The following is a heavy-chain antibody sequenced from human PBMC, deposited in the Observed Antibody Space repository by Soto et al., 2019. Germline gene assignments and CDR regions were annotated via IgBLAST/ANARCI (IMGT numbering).Heavy chain of an antibody. CDR1: GYSFTGNS. CDR2: INPNNGNT. D-gene: IGHD6-19*01. J-gene: IGHJ3*02. CDR3: ARVRNSGSYDAFDI. Sequence: ASVTVSCKASGYSFTGNSMHWVRQAPGQGLEWMGWINPNNGNTNYAQNLQGRVTMTTDTSTSTAYMELRSLRSDDTAVYYCARVRNSGSYDAFDIWGQGTMVTVSS. V-gene: IGHV1-18*04.